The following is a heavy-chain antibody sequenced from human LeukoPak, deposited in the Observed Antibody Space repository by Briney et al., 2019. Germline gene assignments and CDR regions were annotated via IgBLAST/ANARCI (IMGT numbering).Heavy chain of an antibody. J-gene: IGHJ4*02. Sequence: GGSLRLSCAASGITLSNYGMSWVRQAPGKGLEWVAGISDSGGSTNYADSVKGRFTISRDNPKNTLYLQMNSLRAEDTAVYFCARRGVVIRVILVGFHKEAFYFDSWGQGALVTVSS. CDR3: ARRGVVIRVILVGFHKEAFYFDS. CDR2: ISDSGGST. D-gene: IGHD3-22*01. V-gene: IGHV3-23*01. CDR1: GITLSNYG.